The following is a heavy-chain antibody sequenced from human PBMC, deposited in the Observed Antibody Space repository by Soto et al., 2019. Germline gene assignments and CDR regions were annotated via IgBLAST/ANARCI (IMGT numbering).Heavy chain of an antibody. CDR1: GFTFSDLY. CDR3: ARGHNSFDY. CDR2: SRNKANSYTT. J-gene: IGHJ4*02. V-gene: IGHV3-72*01. Sequence: EVQLVESGGGLVQPGGSLRLSCTASGFTFSDLYMDWVRQAPGKGLEWVGRSRNKANSYTTEYAASVKGRFTISRDDSKNSLYLQMNSLKTEDTAVYYCARGHNSFDYWGQGTLVTVSS.